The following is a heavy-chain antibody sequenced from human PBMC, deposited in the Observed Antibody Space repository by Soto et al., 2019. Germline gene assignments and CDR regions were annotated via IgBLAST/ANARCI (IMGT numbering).Heavy chain of an antibody. Sequence: PGEALKLSCKGSGYSFTSYWIGWVRQMPGKGLEWMGIIYPGDTDTRYSPSFQGQVTISTDKSISTAYLQWSSLKASDTAMYYCARIGVAAIVVVPAATNYGMDVWGQGTTVTVSS. CDR3: ARIGVAAIVVVPAATNYGMDV. V-gene: IGHV5-51*01. D-gene: IGHD2-2*01. CDR1: GYSFTSYW. J-gene: IGHJ6*02. CDR2: IYPGDTDT.